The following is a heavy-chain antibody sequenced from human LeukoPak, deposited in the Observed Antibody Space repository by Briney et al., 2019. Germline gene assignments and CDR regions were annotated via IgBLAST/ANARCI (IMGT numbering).Heavy chain of an antibody. J-gene: IGHJ5*02. CDR1: GYTFTSYY. V-gene: IGHV1-46*01. CDR3: ARTYCSSTSCANWFDP. D-gene: IGHD2-2*01. CDR2: INPSGGST. Sequence: GASVKVSCKASGYTFTSYYMHWVRQAPGQGLEWMGIINPSGGSTSYAQKFQGRVTMTRDTSIRTAYMELSRLRSDDTAVYYCARTYCSSTSCANWFDPWGQGTLVTVSS.